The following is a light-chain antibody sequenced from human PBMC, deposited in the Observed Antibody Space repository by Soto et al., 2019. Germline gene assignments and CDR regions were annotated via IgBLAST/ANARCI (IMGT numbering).Light chain of an antibody. CDR2: KAS. Sequence: DIPMTQSPSTLSASVGDRVTITCRASQSINIWLAWYQQKPGKAPKLLIYKASSLEGGVPSRFSGSGSGTEFTLTISSLQPDDFATYYCQQYKAYSYTFGQGTKLEIK. J-gene: IGKJ2*01. V-gene: IGKV1-5*03. CDR3: QQYKAYSYT. CDR1: QSINIW.